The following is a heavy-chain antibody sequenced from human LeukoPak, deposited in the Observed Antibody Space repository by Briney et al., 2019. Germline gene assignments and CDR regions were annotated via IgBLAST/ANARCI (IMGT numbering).Heavy chain of an antibody. D-gene: IGHD3-9*01. CDR3: ARDHYDILTGFLRFDP. J-gene: IGHJ5*02. CDR1: GGSISSSSYY. Sequence: PSETLSLTCAVSGGSISSSSYYWSWIRQPAGKGLEWIGRIYTSGSTNYNPSLKSRVTMSVDTSKNQFSLKLSSVTAADTAVYYCARDHYDILTGFLRFDPWGQGTLVTVSS. V-gene: IGHV4-61*02. CDR2: IYTSGST.